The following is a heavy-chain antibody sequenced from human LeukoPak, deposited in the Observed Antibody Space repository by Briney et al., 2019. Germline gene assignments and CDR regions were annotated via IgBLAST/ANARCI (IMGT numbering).Heavy chain of an antibody. D-gene: IGHD3-10*01. CDR1: GFTFSRYS. J-gene: IGHJ5*02. CDR3: AKDWGDYGSGSYYRNWFDP. CDR2: ISYDGSNK. V-gene: IGHV3-30*18. Sequence: HPGGSLRLSCAASGFTFSRYSMNWVRQAPGKGLEWVAVISYDGSNKYYADSVKGRFTISRDNSKNTLYLQMNSLRAENTAVYYCAKDWGDYGSGSYYRNWFDPWGQGTLVTVSS.